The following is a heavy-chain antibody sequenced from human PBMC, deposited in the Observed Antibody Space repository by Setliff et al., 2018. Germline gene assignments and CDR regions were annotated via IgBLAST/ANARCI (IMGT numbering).Heavy chain of an antibody. J-gene: IGHJ4*02. Sequence: LSLTCTVSGGSISSYYWSWTRQPAGKGLEWIVHIYIGGSATYNPSLKSRVTISVDTSKNQFSLKLSSVTAADTAVYYCAREYYYDSSGSFDYWGQGTLVTVSS. D-gene: IGHD3-22*01. V-gene: IGHV4-4*07. CDR2: IYIGGSA. CDR3: AREYYYDSSGSFDY. CDR1: GGSISSYY.